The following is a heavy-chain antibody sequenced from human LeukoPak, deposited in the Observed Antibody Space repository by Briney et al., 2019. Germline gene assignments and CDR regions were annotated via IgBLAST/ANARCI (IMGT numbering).Heavy chain of an antibody. CDR2: IISILGIA. CDR1: GGTFSSYA. J-gene: IGHJ6*03. CDR3: ARVSWLVKGYYYYYMDV. Sequence: SVKVSCKASGGTFSSYAISWVRQAPGQGLEWMGRIISILGIANYAQKFQGRVTITADESTSTAYMELSSLRSEDTAVYYCARVSWLVKGYYYYYMDVWGKGTTVTVSS. V-gene: IGHV1-69*04. D-gene: IGHD6-19*01.